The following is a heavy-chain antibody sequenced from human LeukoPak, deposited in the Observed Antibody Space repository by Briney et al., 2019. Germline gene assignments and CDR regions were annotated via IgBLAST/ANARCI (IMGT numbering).Heavy chain of an antibody. Sequence: SETLSLTCTVSRGSISGYYWSWIRQPPGKGLEWIGNIYYSGSTNYNPSLKSRVTISVDTSKNQFSLNLSSVTAADTAVYYCARHSSGWNIDYWGQGTLVIVSS. V-gene: IGHV4-59*01. CDR1: RGSISGYY. CDR3: ARHSSGWNIDY. CDR2: IYYSGST. D-gene: IGHD6-19*01. J-gene: IGHJ4*02.